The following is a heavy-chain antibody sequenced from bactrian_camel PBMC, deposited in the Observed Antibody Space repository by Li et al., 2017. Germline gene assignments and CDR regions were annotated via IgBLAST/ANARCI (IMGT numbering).Heavy chain of an antibody. V-gene: IGHV3S40*01. J-gene: IGHJ4*01. D-gene: IGHD1*01. CDR2: MSSGGYGT. Sequence: VQLVESGGGSVQAEGSLTLSCAVSGFTVSTRSMGWFRQAPGKEREGVAVMSSGGYGTYYATSVEGRFIISQDSAKNTMTLQMKTLKPEDSAMYYCAAGPRGWASLDASRYDYWGQGTQVTVS. CDR1: GFTVSTRS. CDR3: AAGPRGWASLDASRYDY.